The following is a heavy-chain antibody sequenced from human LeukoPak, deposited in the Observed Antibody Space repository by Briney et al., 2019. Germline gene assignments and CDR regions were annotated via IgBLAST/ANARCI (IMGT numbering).Heavy chain of an antibody. CDR3: ARDTKYAFDN. V-gene: IGHV3-48*01. Sequence: QPGGALILSCAASGFTFSDYSMDWVRQAPGKGLEWISYVGISSGNTKYADSVKGRFTISRDKAKNSLYLQMNSLRVEDTAVYYCARDTKYAFDNWGEGTLVTVSS. J-gene: IGHJ4*02. CDR2: VGISSGNT. CDR1: GFTFSDYS. D-gene: IGHD2-8*01.